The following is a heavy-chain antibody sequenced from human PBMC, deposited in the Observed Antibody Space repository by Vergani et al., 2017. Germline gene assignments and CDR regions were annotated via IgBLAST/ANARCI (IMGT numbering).Heavy chain of an antibody. D-gene: IGHD3-10*01. V-gene: IGHV3-20*04. Sequence: EVQLVESGGGVVRPGGSLRLSCAASGFTFGDYDMNWVRQAPGKGLEWVSRVKWKGDSPVYADSVKGRFTIARDNAKNSLYLQMTSLRAEDTAFYYCARRGSGNTYYFDYWGQEALVTVSS. J-gene: IGHJ4*02. CDR3: ARRGSGNTYYFDY. CDR1: GFTFGDYD. CDR2: VKWKGDSP.